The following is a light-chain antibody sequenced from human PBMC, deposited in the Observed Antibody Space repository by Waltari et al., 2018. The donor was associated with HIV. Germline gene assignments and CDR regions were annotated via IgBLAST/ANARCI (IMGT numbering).Light chain of an antibody. Sequence: QSALTQPASVSGSLGQSIPIPCTGTSSDVGGHNSVSWYQPHPGKAPKLLISDVSNRPSGVSNRFSGSKSGNTASLTISGLQAEDEADYYCSSYTANSRIFGGGTRLTVL. V-gene: IGLV2-14*03. CDR2: DVS. CDR3: SSYTANSRI. J-gene: IGLJ2*01. CDR1: SSDVGGHNS.